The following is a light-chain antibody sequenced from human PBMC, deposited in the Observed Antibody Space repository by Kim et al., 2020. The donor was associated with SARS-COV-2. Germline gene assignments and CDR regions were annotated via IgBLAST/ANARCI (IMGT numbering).Light chain of an antibody. CDR3: YSYTSSATVV. J-gene: IGLJ2*01. CDR1: SSDVGSPDY. Sequence: GQSVTISCTGTSSDVGSPDYVSWYQQHPATVPKRIFNNVNTQPSGVPVRFSGSKSGNVASMTISGLQAEGETDCQCYSYTSSATVVFGGGTKLTVL. CDR2: NVN. V-gene: IGLV2-11*03.